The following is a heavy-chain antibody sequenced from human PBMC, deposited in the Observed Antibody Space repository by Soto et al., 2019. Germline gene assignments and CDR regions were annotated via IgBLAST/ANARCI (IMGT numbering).Heavy chain of an antibody. Sequence: QVQLVQSGAEVKKPGASVKVSCKASGYTFTGYYMHWVRQAPGQGREWMGWINPNSGGTNYDQKFQGWVTMTRDTSISTAYMELSRLRSDDTAVYYCARGLEQTPKNWFDPWGQGTLVTVSS. J-gene: IGHJ5*02. D-gene: IGHD1-1*01. V-gene: IGHV1-2*04. CDR2: INPNSGGT. CDR3: ARGLEQTPKNWFDP. CDR1: GYTFTGYY.